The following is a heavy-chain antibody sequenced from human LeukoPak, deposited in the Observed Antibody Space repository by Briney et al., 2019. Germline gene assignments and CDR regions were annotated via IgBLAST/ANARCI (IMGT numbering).Heavy chain of an antibody. Sequence: PGGSLRLSCAASGFSVTAYGIHWARQAPGKGLEWVATIQWGGSNKYYVDSVKGRFTVSRDNSKNTVYLQMNSLRSEDTAVYYCARREAVGAMSDFDDWGQGTLVTVSS. CDR2: IQWGGSNK. J-gene: IGHJ4*02. CDR1: GFSVTAYG. CDR3: ARREAVGAMSDFDD. D-gene: IGHD1-26*01. V-gene: IGHV3-30*02.